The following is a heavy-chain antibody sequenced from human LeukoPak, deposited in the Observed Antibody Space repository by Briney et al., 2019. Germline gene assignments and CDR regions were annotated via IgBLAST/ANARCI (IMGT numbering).Heavy chain of an antibody. CDR2: ISYDGSNK. CDR3: ARQRLRFLEWNFDY. D-gene: IGHD3-3*01. V-gene: IGHV3-30*03. J-gene: IGHJ4*02. Sequence: GGSLRLSCAASGFTFSSYGMHWVRQAPGKGLEWVAVISYDGSNKYYADSVKGRFTISRDNSKNTLYLQMNSLRAEDTAVYYCARQRLRFLEWNFDYWGQGTLVTVSS. CDR1: GFTFSSYG.